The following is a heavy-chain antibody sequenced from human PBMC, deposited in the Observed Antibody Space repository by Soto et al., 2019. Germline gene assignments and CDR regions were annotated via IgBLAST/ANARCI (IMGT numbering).Heavy chain of an antibody. D-gene: IGHD3-10*01. CDR1: GGSISSSNW. V-gene: IGHV4-4*02. J-gene: IGHJ6*02. CDR2: IYHSGST. Sequence: QVQLQESGPGLVKPSGTLSLTCAVSGGSISSSNWWSWVRQPPGKGLEWIGEIYHSGSTNYNPSLKGRVTISVDKSKNQFSLKLSSVTAADTAVYYCARDQIWFGDFHYYGMDVWGQGTTVTVSS. CDR3: ARDQIWFGDFHYYGMDV.